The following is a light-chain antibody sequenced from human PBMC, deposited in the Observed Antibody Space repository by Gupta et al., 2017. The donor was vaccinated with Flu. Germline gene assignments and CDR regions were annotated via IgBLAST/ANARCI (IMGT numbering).Light chain of an antibody. CDR3: QQYKTWPLT. CDR2: GAS. V-gene: IGKV3-15*01. Sequence: GERATLACRAKQSVDGKLAWYQQRRGQAPRLLILGASARATGVPDRFSGSGSGTEFTLTISSLQSEDFAVYHCQQYKTWPLTFGGGTKMEI. J-gene: IGKJ4*01. CDR1: QSVDGK.